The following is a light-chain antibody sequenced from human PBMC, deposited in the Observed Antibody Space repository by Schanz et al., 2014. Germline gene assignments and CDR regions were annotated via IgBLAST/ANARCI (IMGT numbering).Light chain of an antibody. CDR1: QSGSDSF. CDR3: QQRDKWPLT. Sequence: EIALTQSPGTLPLSPGERATLSCRASQSGSDSFLAWYQQKPGQGPRLLIYGTSTRATGIPDRFSGSGSGTDFTLAISRLEPEDFAVYYCQQRDKWPLTFGGGTKVEIK. CDR2: GTS. V-gene: IGKV3D-20*02. J-gene: IGKJ4*01.